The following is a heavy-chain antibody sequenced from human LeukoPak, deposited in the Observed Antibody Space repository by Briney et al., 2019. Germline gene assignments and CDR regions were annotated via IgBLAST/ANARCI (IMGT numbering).Heavy chain of an antibody. D-gene: IGHD5-18*01. J-gene: IGHJ3*01. V-gene: IGHV4-59*08. Sequence: SETLSLTCTVSAGSISSYYWSWIRQPPGKGLEWIGYIYYSGSTNYNPSLKSRVTISVDTSKNQFSLKLSSVTAADTAVYYCVGGYGSWGQGTMVTVSS. CDR2: IYYSGST. CDR3: VGGYGS. CDR1: AGSISSYY.